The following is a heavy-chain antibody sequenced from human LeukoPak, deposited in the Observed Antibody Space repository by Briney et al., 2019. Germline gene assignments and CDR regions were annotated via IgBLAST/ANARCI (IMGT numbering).Heavy chain of an antibody. V-gene: IGHV1-69*13. CDR1: GGTFSSYA. D-gene: IGHD2-2*01. CDR2: IIPIFGTA. J-gene: IGHJ5*02. Sequence: SVKVSCKASGGTFSSYAISWVRQAPGQGLEWMGGIIPIFGTANYAQKFQGRVTITADESTSTAYMELSSLRSEDTAVYYCARDGIDIVVVPAAANWFDPWGQGTLVTVSS. CDR3: ARDGIDIVVVPAAANWFDP.